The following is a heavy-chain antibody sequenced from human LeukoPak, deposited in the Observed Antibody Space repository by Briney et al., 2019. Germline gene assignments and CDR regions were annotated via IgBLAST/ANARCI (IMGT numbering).Heavy chain of an antibody. V-gene: IGHV4-38-2*02. CDR3: ARDHEQWMVPYFDY. CDR2: INHSGST. CDR1: GYSISSGYF. D-gene: IGHD6-19*01. Sequence: SETLSLTCTVSGYSISSGYFWAWIRQPPGKGLEWIGSINHSGSTYYNPSHKSRVTISVDKSKNHFSLKLSSVTAADTAVYYCARDHEQWMVPYFDYWGQGTLVTVSS. J-gene: IGHJ4*02.